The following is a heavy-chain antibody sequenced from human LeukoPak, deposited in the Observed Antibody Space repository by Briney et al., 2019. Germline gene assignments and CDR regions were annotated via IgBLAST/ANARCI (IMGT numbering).Heavy chain of an antibody. CDR3: ARDLSSITIFGVVSVMDV. D-gene: IGHD3-3*01. CDR1: GGTFSSYA. J-gene: IGHJ6*04. V-gene: IGHV1-69*13. CDR2: IIPIFGTA. Sequence: SVKVSCKASGGTFSSYAISWVRQAPGQGLERMGGIIPIFGTANYAQKFQGRVTITADESTSTAYMELSSLRSEDTAVYYCARDLSSITIFGVVSVMDVWGKGTTVTVSS.